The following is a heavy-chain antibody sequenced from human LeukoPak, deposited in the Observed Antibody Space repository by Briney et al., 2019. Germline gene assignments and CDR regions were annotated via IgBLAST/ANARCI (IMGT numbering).Heavy chain of an antibody. CDR1: GGTFSSYA. Sequence: ASVKVSCKASGGTFSSYAISWVRQAPGQGLEWMGRIIPILGIANYAQKFQGRVTMTRNTSISTAYMELSSLRSEDTAVYYCARGPLSSSYNYYYYYGMDVWGQGTTVTVSS. CDR3: ARGPLSSSYNYYYYYGMDV. CDR2: IIPILGIA. J-gene: IGHJ6*02. V-gene: IGHV1-69*04. D-gene: IGHD6-13*01.